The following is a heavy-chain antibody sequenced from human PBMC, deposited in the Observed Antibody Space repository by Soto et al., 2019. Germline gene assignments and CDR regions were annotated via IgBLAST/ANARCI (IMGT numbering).Heavy chain of an antibody. D-gene: IGHD5-12*01. CDR1: GYTFTSYD. J-gene: IGHJ4*02. CDR2: MIPNSGNT. V-gene: IGHV1-8*01. CDR3: TRDRGDGYTDPYFDF. Sequence: ASVKVSCKASGYTFTSYDINWVRQATGQGLEWMGWMIPNSGNTGYAQKFQGRLTMTRNTSISTAYMELSSLRAEDTAVYYCTRDRGDGYTDPYFDFWGRGTLVTVSS.